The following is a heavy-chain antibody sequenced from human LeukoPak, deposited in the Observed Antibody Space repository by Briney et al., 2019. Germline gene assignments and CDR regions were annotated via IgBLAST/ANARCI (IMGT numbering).Heavy chain of an antibody. CDR1: GFSFSDDW. Sequence: GGSLRLSCTASGFSFSDDWMSWVRQAPGKGLEWVGRIKHKRDGETTDYAAPVKGRFTISRDDSKNMLYLEMNSLKIEDTAVYYCSTVTMVRDYDYWGQGTLVTVSS. CDR2: IKHKRDGETT. J-gene: IGHJ4*02. CDR3: STVTMVRDYDY. V-gene: IGHV3-15*01. D-gene: IGHD3-10*01.